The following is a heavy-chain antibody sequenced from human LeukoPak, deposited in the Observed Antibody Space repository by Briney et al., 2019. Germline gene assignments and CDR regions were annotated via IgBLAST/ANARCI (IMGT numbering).Heavy chain of an antibody. CDR2: INHSGST. D-gene: IGHD3-22*01. V-gene: IGHV4-34*01. J-gene: IGHJ3*02. CDR3: ARDHSSGRPARFGI. CDR1: GGSFSGYY. Sequence: SETLSLTCAVYGGSFSGYYWSWIRQPPGKGLEWIGEINHSGSTNYNPSLKSRVTISVDTSKNQFSLKLSSVTAADTAVYYCARDHSSGRPARFGIWGQGTMVTVSS.